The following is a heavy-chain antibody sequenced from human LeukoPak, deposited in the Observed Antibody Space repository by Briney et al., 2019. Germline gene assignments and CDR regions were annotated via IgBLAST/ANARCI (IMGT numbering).Heavy chain of an antibody. J-gene: IGHJ4*02. Sequence: PSETLSLTCTVSGGSIGSGYYWAWIRQPPGKGLEWIGSIHYGGTTHYNPSLQSRVTISADTSKNQFALDLRSVTAADTAVYYCARGSSGYYYGWGQGTLVTVPS. V-gene: IGHV4-39*06. CDR1: GGSIGSGYY. CDR2: IHYGGTT. CDR3: ARGSSGYYYG. D-gene: IGHD3-22*01.